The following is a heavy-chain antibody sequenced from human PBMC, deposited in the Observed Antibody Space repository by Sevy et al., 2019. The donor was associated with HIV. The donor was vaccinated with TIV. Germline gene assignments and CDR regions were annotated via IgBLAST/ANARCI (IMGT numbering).Heavy chain of an antibody. Sequence: SETLSLTCTVSGGSISSGGYHWSWIRQHPGKGLEWIGYIYYRGSTYYNPSLKSRVTISVDTSKNQFSLKLSSVTAADTAVYYCARYQYCSGGSCFHPTLTFDSWGQGTMVTVSS. CDR2: IYYRGST. CDR3: ARYQYCSGGSCFHPTLTFDS. V-gene: IGHV4-31*03. CDR1: GGSISSGGYH. J-gene: IGHJ3*02. D-gene: IGHD2-15*01.